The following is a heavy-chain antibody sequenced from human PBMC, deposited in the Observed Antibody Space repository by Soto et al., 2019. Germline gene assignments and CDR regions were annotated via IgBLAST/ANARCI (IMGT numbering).Heavy chain of an antibody. D-gene: IGHD3-3*02. Sequence: QVQLQESGPGLVKPSETLSLTCTVSGGSISSYYWSWIRQPPGKGLEWIGYIYYSGSTNYNPSLKSRVTISVDTSKNPFSLKLSSVTAADTAVYYCARGGAFLEWSFYYYYYGMDVWGQGTTVTVSS. CDR1: GGSISSYY. J-gene: IGHJ6*02. V-gene: IGHV4-59*01. CDR3: ARGGAFLEWSFYYYYYGMDV. CDR2: IYYSGST.